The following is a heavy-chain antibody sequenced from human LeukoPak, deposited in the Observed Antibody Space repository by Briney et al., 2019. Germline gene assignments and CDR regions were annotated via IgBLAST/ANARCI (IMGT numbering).Heavy chain of an antibody. CDR3: ARNHDFWSGYPYV. D-gene: IGHD3-3*01. CDR1: GGSFSGYY. Sequence: SETLSLTCAVYGGSFSGYYWSWIRQPPGKGLEWIGEINHSGSTNYNPSLKSRVTISVDTSKNQFSLKLSSVTAADTAVYYCARNHDFWSGYPYVWGQGTTVTVSS. V-gene: IGHV4-34*01. CDR2: INHSGST. J-gene: IGHJ6*02.